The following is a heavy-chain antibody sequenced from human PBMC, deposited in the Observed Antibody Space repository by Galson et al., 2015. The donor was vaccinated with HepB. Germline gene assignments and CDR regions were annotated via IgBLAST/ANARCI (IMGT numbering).Heavy chain of an antibody. J-gene: IGHJ4*02. CDR2: ISSTSSTI. CDR1: GFTLSRYS. D-gene: IGHD3-22*01. CDR3: ARDSYGYYYSFDY. Sequence: SLRLSCAPSGFTLSRYSMNWLRQAPGKGLEWVYYISSTSSTIYYADSAKGRFTIFRDSAKNSLYLQTSSLRDDDTAVYYCARDSYGYYYSFDYWGQGTLVTVSS. V-gene: IGHV3-48*02.